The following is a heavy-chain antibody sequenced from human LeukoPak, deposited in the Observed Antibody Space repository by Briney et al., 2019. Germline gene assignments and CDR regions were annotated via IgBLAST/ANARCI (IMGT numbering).Heavy chain of an antibody. Sequence: GGSLRLSCAASGFTFSNYWLHWVRQAPGKGLVWVSRINGDGRSTSHADSVKGRFTISRDNAENTLYLQMNSLRAEDMAVYYCAKGGKWDVTPFDYWGQGTLVTVSS. CDR1: GFTFSNYW. D-gene: IGHD1-26*01. CDR2: INGDGRST. V-gene: IGHV3-74*01. J-gene: IGHJ4*02. CDR3: AKGGKWDVTPFDY.